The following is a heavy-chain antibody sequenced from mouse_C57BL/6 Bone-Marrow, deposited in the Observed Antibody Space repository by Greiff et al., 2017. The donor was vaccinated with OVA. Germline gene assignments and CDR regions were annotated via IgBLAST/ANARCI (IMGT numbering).Heavy chain of an antibody. J-gene: IGHJ2*01. Sequence: VQLQQSGPELVKPGASVKISCKASGYSFTGYYMNWVKQSPEKSLEWIGEINPSTGGTTYNQKFKAKATLTVDKSSSTAYMQLKSLTSEDSAVYDCATDYYGSSYGGFDYWGQGTTLTVSS. CDR1: GYSFTGYY. CDR2: INPSTGGT. V-gene: IGHV1-42*01. CDR3: ATDYYGSSYGGFDY. D-gene: IGHD1-1*01.